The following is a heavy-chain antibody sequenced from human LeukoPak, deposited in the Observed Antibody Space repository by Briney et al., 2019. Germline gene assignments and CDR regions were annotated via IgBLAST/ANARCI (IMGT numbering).Heavy chain of an antibody. Sequence: PSETLSLTCRVYGGSFSGYYWSWIRQSPGRRLEWLGEINHSGSTNYHPSLRSRLTISVDKSNNKFSLNMTSVTAADTAVYYCAELGITMIGGVWGKGTTVTISS. V-gene: IGHV4-34*01. CDR1: GGSFSGYY. CDR2: INHSGST. J-gene: IGHJ6*04. D-gene: IGHD3-10*02. CDR3: AELGITMIGGV.